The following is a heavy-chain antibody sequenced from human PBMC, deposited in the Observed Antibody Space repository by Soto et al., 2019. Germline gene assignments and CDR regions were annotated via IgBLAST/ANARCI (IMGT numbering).Heavy chain of an antibody. CDR2: VYHSGST. Sequence: SETLPVTSSVSDGSIVTHCGRWIRQPPGKGLEYIGYVYHSGSTSYNPSLKSRVTMSIDTSKSRFSLELIYVTAADTAEDYGAREGYPGTNEFWGQGTLVIVSS. CDR3: AREGYPGTNEF. V-gene: IGHV4-59*11. CDR1: DGSIVTHC. D-gene: IGHD1-1*01. J-gene: IGHJ4*02.